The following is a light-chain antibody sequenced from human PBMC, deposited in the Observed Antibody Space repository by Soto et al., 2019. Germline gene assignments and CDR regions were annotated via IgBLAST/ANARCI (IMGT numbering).Light chain of an antibody. Sequence: IHMTHSPASLSASVLYRVTLTFRASQGIRNDLGWYQQKPGKAPKVLIYAASTLQSGVPSRFSGSGFGTDFTLTISSLQPDDFATYYCLQDYSYPLTFGGGTKVDIK. J-gene: IGKJ4*01. CDR1: QGIRND. CDR2: AAS. CDR3: LQDYSYPLT. V-gene: IGKV1-6*01.